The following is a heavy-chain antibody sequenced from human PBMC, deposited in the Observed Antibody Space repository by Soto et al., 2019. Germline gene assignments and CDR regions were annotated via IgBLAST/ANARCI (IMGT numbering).Heavy chain of an antibody. J-gene: IGHJ6*02. CDR3: ARVGYYYGSGSPYYYGMDV. Sequence: ASVKVSCKASGYTFPGYSMHWVRQAPGQGLEWMGWINPNSGGTNYAQKFQGRVTMTRDTSISTAYMELSRLRSDDTAVYYCARVGYYYGSGSPYYYGMDVWGQGTTVTVSS. D-gene: IGHD3-10*01. CDR1: GYTFPGYS. V-gene: IGHV1-2*02. CDR2: INPNSGGT.